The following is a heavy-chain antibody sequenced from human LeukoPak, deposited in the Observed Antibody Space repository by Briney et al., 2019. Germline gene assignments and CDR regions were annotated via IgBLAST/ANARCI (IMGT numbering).Heavy chain of an antibody. V-gene: IGHV3-53*01. D-gene: IGHD2-2*01. CDR3: AREVISTPSYFDY. CDR2: IHRDDKT. J-gene: IGHJ4*02. Sequence: GGSLRLSCAASGFTVSSSFIYWVRRAPGKGLEWVSFIHRDDKTYYADSVKGRFTMSRDSSKNTLYLQMNSLGADDTAVYYCAREVISTPSYFDYWGQGILVTVSS. CDR1: GFTVSSSF.